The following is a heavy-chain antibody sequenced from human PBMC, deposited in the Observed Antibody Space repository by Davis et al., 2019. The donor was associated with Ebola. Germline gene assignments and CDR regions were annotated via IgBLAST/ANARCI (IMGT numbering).Heavy chain of an antibody. D-gene: IGHD2-21*01. CDR3: ARGGVAYSDLDY. CDR1: GYTFTSYY. Sequence: SVKVSCKASGYTFTSYYMHWVRQAPGQGLEWMGIINPSGGSTSYAQKFQGRVTMTRENSMSTAYMELSSLRSEDTAVYFCARGGVAYSDLDYWGQGTLVAVSS. CDR2: INPSGGST. J-gene: IGHJ4*02. V-gene: IGHV1-46*01.